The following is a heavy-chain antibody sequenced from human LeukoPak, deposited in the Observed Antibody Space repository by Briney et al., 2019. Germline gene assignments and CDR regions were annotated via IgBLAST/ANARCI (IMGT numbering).Heavy chain of an antibody. CDR3: TSRQGGSSWFSFDY. J-gene: IGHJ4*02. V-gene: IGHV3-73*01. D-gene: IGHD6-13*01. CDR2: IRSKANSYAT. CDR1: GFTFSGSA. Sequence: PGGSLKLSCAASGFTFSGSAMHWVRQASGKGLEWVGRIRSKANSYATAYAASVKGRFTISRDDSKNTAYLQMNSLKTEDTAEYYCTSRQGGSSWFSFDYWGQGTLVTVSS.